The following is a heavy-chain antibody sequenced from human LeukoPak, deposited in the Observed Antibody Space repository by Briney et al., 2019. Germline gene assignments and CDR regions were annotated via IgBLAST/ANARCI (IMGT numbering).Heavy chain of an antibody. CDR3: ARDSIAVAGTLFDY. V-gene: IGHV1-2*02. Sequence: ASVKVSCKASGYTFTGYYMRWVRQAPGQGLEWMGWINPNSGGTNYAQKFQGRVTMTRDTSISTAYMELSRLRSDDTAVYYCARDSIAVAGTLFDYWGQGTLVTVSS. J-gene: IGHJ4*02. D-gene: IGHD6-19*01. CDR2: INPNSGGT. CDR1: GYTFTGYY.